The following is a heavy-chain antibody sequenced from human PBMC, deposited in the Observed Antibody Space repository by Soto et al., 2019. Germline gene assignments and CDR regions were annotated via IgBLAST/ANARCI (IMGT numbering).Heavy chain of an antibody. V-gene: IGHV3-30*03. CDR3: AIWVAGSMYSTSNNFDS. Sequence: QVYLVESGGGLVQPGRSLRLTCAASGITFSSHGMNWVRQAPGKGLEWVALVLNDGNRKYYADSVKGRFTISRDNSENNLYIQMNSLRDEDTAVYYCAIWVAGSMYSTSNNFDSWGQGTMVTVSS. CDR2: VLNDGNRK. CDR1: GITFSSHG. D-gene: IGHD1-26*01. J-gene: IGHJ5*01.